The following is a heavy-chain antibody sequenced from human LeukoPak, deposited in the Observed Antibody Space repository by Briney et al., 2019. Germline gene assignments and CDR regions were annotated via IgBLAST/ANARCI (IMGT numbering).Heavy chain of an antibody. Sequence: SETLSLTCTVSGVSISSSNSYWGWVRQPPGKGLEWIGSIYYSGNTYYNASLKSQVSISIDTSKNQFSLRLTSVTAADTAVYYCARQTGSGLFILPGGQGTLVTVSS. V-gene: IGHV4-39*01. CDR1: GVSISSSNSY. D-gene: IGHD3/OR15-3a*01. CDR3: ARQTGSGLFILP. CDR2: IYYSGNT. J-gene: IGHJ4*02.